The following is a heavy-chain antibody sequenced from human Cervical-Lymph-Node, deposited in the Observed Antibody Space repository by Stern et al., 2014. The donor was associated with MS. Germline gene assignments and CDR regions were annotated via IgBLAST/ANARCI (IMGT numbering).Heavy chain of an antibody. CDR1: GYRFTTYW. V-gene: IGHV5-51*01. D-gene: IGHD3-3*01. CDR2: ISPGDSDT. Sequence: EVHLVESGIEVKKPGESLKISCKGSGYRFTTYWIAWVRQMPGKGLEWMGIISPGDSDTRYSPSFQGQVPISADKSISTAYLQWSSLKASDTAMYYCARQGSAHDFWSGCYPGAYYGMDVWGQGTTVTVSS. J-gene: IGHJ6*02. CDR3: ARQGSAHDFWSGCYPGAYYGMDV.